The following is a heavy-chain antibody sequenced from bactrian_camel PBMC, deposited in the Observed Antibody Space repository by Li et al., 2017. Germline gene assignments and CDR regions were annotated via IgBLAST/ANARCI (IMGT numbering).Heavy chain of an antibody. CDR1: ELAFSNYY. CDR2: ITSGGGSP. Sequence: QLVESGGGSVQAGGSLRLSCAASELAFSNYYMGWVRQAPGKGLEWVSVITSGGGSPAYADSVKGRFTISRDNAETTVYLQMDRLQSDDTALFYCATSPFPGVGGTIDEYAYWGQGTQVTVS. D-gene: IGHD7*01. J-gene: IGHJ4*01. CDR3: ATSPFPGVGGTIDEYAY. V-gene: IGHV3S40*01.